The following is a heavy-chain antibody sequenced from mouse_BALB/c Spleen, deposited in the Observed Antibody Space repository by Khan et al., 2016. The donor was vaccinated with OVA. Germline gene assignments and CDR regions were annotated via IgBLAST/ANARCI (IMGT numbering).Heavy chain of an antibody. CDR1: GYSITSNYA. Sequence: EVKLLESGPGLVKPAQSLSLTCTVTGYSITSNYAWNGIRQSPGNKLEWMGYISYSGRTNYIPSLKSRFSITRDTSKNPFFLQLNSVTTEDTATYCCARRNYYGYAMDYWGQGTSVTVSS. V-gene: IGHV3-2*02. D-gene: IGHD1-1*01. CDR2: ISYSGRT. J-gene: IGHJ4*01. CDR3: ARRNYYGYAMDY.